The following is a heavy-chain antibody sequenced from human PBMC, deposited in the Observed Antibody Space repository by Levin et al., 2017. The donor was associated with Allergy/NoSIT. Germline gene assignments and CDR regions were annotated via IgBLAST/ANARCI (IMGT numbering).Heavy chain of an antibody. D-gene: IGHD1-1*01. J-gene: IGHJ6*04. CDR1: GFTFSSYA. CDR3: ARGTNVFAGNLRDV. Sequence: PGGSLRLSCAASGFTFSSYAMHWVRQAPGKGLEWVAVISYDGSNKYYADSVKGRFTISRDNSKNTLYLQMNSLRAEDTAVYYCARGTNVFAGNLRDVWGKGTTVTVSS. CDR2: ISYDGSNK. V-gene: IGHV3-30-3*01.